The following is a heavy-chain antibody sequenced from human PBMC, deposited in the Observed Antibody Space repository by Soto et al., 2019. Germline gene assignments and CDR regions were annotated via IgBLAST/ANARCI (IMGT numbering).Heavy chain of an antibody. J-gene: IGHJ4*02. CDR1: GGAISSYY. V-gene: IGHV4-59*01. CDR2: MYFSGSP. D-gene: IGHD5-12*01. Sequence: QVQLQESGPGLVMPSESLSLTCTVSGGAISSYYWCLIRQPPGKGLVWIGYMYFSGSPNYNPALKSRVTTSVDTSKTQSSLKLSSVTAADTAVYYCARGGYTAIDYWGQGTLVSVSS. CDR3: ARGGYTAIDY.